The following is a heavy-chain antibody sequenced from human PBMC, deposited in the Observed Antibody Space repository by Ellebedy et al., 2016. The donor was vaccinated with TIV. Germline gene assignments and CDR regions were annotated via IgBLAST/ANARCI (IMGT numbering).Heavy chain of an antibody. CDR2: IKEDGSLI. CDR1: GFTFSDFW. CDR3: VREWAY. D-gene: IGHD3-16*01. Sequence: GGSLRLXXAASGFTFSDFWMSWLRQAPGKGLEWVANIKEDGSLIHYVDSVKGRFIISRDNTKKSVYLQMKSLTAEDTAVYYCVREWAYWGQGALVTVSS. J-gene: IGHJ4*02. V-gene: IGHV3-7*01.